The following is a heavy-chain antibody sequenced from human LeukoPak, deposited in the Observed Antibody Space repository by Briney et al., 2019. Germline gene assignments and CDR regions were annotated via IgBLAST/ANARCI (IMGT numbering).Heavy chain of an antibody. CDR1: GFTFSSYS. J-gene: IGHJ4*02. CDR2: ITRKANGYAT. CDR3: TSGVWGYDSSGFNFDY. V-gene: IGHV3-73*01. Sequence: GGSLRLSCAASGFTFSSYSMNWVRQASGKGLEWVGRITRKANGYATAYAASVKGRFTISRDDSKNMAYLQMNSLKTEDTALYYCTSGVWGYDSSGFNFDYWGQGTLVTVSS. D-gene: IGHD3-22*01.